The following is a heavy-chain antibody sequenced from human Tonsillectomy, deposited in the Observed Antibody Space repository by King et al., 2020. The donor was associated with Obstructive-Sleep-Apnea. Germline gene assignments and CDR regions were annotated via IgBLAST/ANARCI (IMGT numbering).Heavy chain of an antibody. J-gene: IGHJ2*01. D-gene: IGHD4-17*01. V-gene: IGHV3-30-3*01. CDR1: GFTFSTYA. CDR2: ISKDGINR. Sequence: VQLVESGGGVVQPGRSLRLSCAASGFTFSTYALHWVRQAPGRGLEWVAGISKDGINRVYLDSVKGRFIISRDNSKNTLYLQMNSLRAEDTAVYYCARLRVASGDLPLWGRGTLLTVSS. CDR3: ARLRVASGDLPL.